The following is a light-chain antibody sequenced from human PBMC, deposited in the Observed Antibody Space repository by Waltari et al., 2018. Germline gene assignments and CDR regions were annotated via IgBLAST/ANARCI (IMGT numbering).Light chain of an antibody. CDR2: AAS. Sequence: DIQMTQSPSSLSASVGDRVTITCRASQSISSYLNWDQQKQGKAPKLLIYAASSLQSGVPSRFSGSGSGTDFTLTISSLQPEDFATYYCQQSYSTPFTFGPGTKVDIK. CDR3: QQSYSTPFT. CDR1: QSISSY. J-gene: IGKJ3*01. V-gene: IGKV1-39*01.